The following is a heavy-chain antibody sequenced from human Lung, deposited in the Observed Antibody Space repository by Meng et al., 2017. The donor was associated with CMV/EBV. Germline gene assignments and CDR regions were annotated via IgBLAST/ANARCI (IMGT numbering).Heavy chain of an antibody. CDR1: GFTFSSYE. CDR3: ARDRGVVVPAAKYSYYGMDV. CDR2: ISSSGSTI. D-gene: IGHD2-2*01. Sequence: SXKISXAASGFTFSSYEMNWVRQAPGKGLEWVSYISSSGSTIYYADSVKGRFTISRDNAKNSLYLQMNSLRAEDTAVYYCARDRGVVVPAAKYSYYGMDVWGQGTXVTVSS. V-gene: IGHV3-48*03. J-gene: IGHJ6*02.